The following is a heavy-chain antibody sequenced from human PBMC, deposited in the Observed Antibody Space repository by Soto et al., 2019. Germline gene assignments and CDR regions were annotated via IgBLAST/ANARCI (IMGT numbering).Heavy chain of an antibody. Sequence: VGALRLSCASSVFSFSSSGMHCVRQSPGKWLEWVAVIWYDGNKKYYGDSVRGRFTISRDNSKSTLDLEMNSLRDEDTAVYYCGVDNNGLLNYWGQRTQVTVSS. V-gene: IGHV3-33*03. D-gene: IGHD5-12*01. CDR3: GVDNNGLLNY. CDR1: VFSFSSSG. CDR2: IWYDGNKK. J-gene: IGHJ4*02.